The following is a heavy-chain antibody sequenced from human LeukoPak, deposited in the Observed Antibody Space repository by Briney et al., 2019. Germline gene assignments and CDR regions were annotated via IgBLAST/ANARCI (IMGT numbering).Heavy chain of an antibody. CDR1: RFTFSSYG. D-gene: IGHD5-18*01. CDR2: IRYDGSNK. V-gene: IGHV3-30*02. J-gene: IGHJ4*02. CDR3: AKDEGRYSYGIGFDY. Sequence: GGSLRLSCAASRFTFSSYGMHWVRQAPGKGLEWVAFIRYDGSNKYYADSVKGRFIISRDNSKNTLYLQMNSLRAEDTAVYYCAKDEGRYSYGIGFDYWGQGTLVTVSS.